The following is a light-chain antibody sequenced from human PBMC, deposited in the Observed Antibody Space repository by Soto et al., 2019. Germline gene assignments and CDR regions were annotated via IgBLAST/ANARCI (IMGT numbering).Light chain of an antibody. CDR2: DAS. CDR1: QSISSW. V-gene: IGKV1-5*01. CDR3: QQYNSYPHT. J-gene: IGKJ2*01. Sequence: DIQMTQSPSTLSASVGDRVTITCRASQSISSWLAWYQQKPGKAPKLLIYDASRLESGVPSRFSGSGSGTEFTLTISSLQPDDFATYYCQQYNSYPHTFGQGTKLEIK.